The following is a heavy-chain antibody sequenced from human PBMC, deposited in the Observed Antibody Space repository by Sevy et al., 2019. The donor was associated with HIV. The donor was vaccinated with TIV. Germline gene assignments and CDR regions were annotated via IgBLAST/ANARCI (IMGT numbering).Heavy chain of an antibody. J-gene: IGHJ4*02. CDR2: IKANIHGGTA. CDR1: GFTFTGAW. CDR3: TTAHLALADIDI. V-gene: IGHV3-15*01. Sequence: GGSLRLSCAASGFTFTGAWLNWVRQAPGKGLEWVGRIKANIHGGTADYAAPVKGRFTISRDDSKNTLYLQMNSLKIDDTAVYYCTTAHLALADIDIWGQGTLVTVSS.